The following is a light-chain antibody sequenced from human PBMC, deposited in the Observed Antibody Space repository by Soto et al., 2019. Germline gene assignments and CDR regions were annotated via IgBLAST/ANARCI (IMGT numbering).Light chain of an antibody. Sequence: QSALTQPASVSGSPGQSITISCTGTSSDIGTYNYVSWYQHHPGKAPKLLIYEVSNRPSGVSNRFSGSKSGNTASLTISGLQAEDEADYYCSSYTSSDTLGVFGGGTQLTVL. J-gene: IGLJ3*02. CDR3: SSYTSSDTLGV. CDR2: EVS. V-gene: IGLV2-14*01. CDR1: SSDIGTYNY.